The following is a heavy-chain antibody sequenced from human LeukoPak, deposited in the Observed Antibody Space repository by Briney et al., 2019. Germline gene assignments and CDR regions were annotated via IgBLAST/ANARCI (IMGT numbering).Heavy chain of an antibody. D-gene: IGHD4-11*01. CDR3: ARDYSNYAVAFDI. CDR1: GGSISSYY. V-gene: IGHV4-59*01. J-gene: IGHJ3*02. CDR2: IYYSGST. Sequence: SETLSLTCTVSGGSISSYYWSWIGQPPGKGLEWIGYIYYSGSTNYNPSLKSRVTISVDTSKNQFSLKLSSVTAADTAVYYCARDYSNYAVAFDIWGQGTMVTVSS.